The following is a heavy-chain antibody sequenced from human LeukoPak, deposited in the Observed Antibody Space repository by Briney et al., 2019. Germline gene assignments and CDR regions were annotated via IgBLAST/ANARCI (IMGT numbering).Heavy chain of an antibody. CDR1: GFSFSSHG. CDR3: ARERGWYDKDYFDY. J-gene: IGHJ4*02. D-gene: IGHD6-19*01. Sequence: GGSLRLSCAASGFSFSSHGMHWVRQAPGKGLEWVSYISSSGSTIYYADSVKGRFTISRDNAKNSLYLQMNSLRAEDTAVYYCARERGWYDKDYFDYWGQGVLVTVSS. V-gene: IGHV3-48*04. CDR2: ISSSGSTI.